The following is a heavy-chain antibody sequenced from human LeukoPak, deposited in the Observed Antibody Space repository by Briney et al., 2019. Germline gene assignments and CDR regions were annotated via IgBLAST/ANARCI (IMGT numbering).Heavy chain of an antibody. CDR1: GGSINSDY. V-gene: IGHV4-59*01. CDR2: IAYNGIP. J-gene: IGHJ4*02. CDR3: ARERHGHPFDS. Sequence: IPSETLSLTCTVSGGSINSDYWTWIRQSPGKGLEWIGYIAYNGIPNYNPSLKSRLTISRDTSKNQFSLNLSSVTAADTAVYYCARERHGHPFDSWGQGTLVTVSS.